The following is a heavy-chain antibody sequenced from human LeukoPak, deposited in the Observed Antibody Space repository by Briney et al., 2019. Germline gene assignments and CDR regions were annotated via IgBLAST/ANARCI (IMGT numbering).Heavy chain of an antibody. Sequence: ASVKVSCKASGYSFTGYYMHWVRQAPGQGLEWMGWINPNSGGTNYAQKFQGRVTMTRDTSISTVYMEVTRLRSDDTAVYYCAGSDYYYYYMDVWGKGATVTVSS. CDR3: AGSDYYYYYMDV. V-gene: IGHV1-2*02. J-gene: IGHJ6*03. CDR2: INPNSGGT. CDR1: GYSFTGYY.